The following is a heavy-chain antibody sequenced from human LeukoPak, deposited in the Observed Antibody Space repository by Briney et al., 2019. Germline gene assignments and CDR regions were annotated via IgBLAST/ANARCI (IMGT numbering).Heavy chain of an antibody. V-gene: IGHV1-2*02. J-gene: IGHJ6*02. CDR2: INPNSGGT. CDR1: GYILTDYY. CDR3: VRSPLGSYYYYGLDV. Sequence: ASVTVSCKASGYILTDYYMHWVRQAPGEGLEWMGWINPNSGGTNYAQKFQGRVTMTRDTSISTAYMELSGLRSDDTAVFYCVRSPLGSYYYYGLDVWGQGTTVTVSS. D-gene: IGHD7-27*01.